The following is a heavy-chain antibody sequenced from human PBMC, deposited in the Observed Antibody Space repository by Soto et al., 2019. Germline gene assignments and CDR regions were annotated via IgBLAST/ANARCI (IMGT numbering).Heavy chain of an antibody. J-gene: IGHJ4*02. V-gene: IGHV4-30-4*01. CDR1: GGSVTSDEDY. CDR3: ATESGSTYGYFDH. D-gene: IGHD5-18*01. Sequence: QMHLQESGPGLVKPSETLSLTCTVSGGSVTSDEDYWTWIRQSPGKGLEWIGYISNSGSTGYNPSLKTRLSMSVDRSKNQFTLRLTSVTAADTAVYFCATESGSTYGYFDHWGQGTQVTVS. CDR2: ISNSGST.